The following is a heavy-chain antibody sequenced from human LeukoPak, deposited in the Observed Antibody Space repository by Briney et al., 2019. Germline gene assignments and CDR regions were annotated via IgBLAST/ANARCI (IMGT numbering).Heavy chain of an antibody. CDR3: ARGATNYYYYYYMDV. V-gene: IGHV4-39*07. CDR1: GGSLSSSSYY. CDR2: IYYSGST. Sequence: SETLSLTCTVSGGSLSSSSYYWGWIRQPPGTGLEWIGSIYYSGSTYYNPSLKSRVTISVDTSKNQFSLKLSSVTAADTAVYYCARGATNYYYYYYMDVWGKGTTVTVSS. J-gene: IGHJ6*03.